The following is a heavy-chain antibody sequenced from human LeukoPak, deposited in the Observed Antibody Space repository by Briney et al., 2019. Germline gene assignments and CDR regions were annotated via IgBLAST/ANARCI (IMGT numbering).Heavy chain of an antibody. CDR3: ARLGVLRDYYYFGMDV. CDR1: GGSISSSYYY. D-gene: IGHD3-10*01. Sequence: SETLSLTCTVSGGSISSSYYYWGWIRQSPGKGLEWNRSIDYSGSTNNNPSLKSRVTISVDTSKNQFSLKLSSVTAANTAVYYCARLGVLRDYYYFGMDVWSQGTTVTVSS. CDR2: IDYSGST. J-gene: IGHJ6*02. V-gene: IGHV4-39*01.